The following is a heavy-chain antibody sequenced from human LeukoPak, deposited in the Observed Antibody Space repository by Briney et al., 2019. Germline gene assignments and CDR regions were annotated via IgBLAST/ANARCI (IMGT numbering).Heavy chain of an antibody. CDR1: GFTFSSYA. CDR3: AKEMYSSSWYWFDY. D-gene: IGHD6-13*01. Sequence: GGSLRLSCAASGFTFSSYAMSWVRQAPGKGLEWVSAISGSGGSTYFADSVKGRLTISRDNSKNTLYLQMNSLRAEDTAVYYCAKEMYSSSWYWFDYWGQGTLVTVSS. J-gene: IGHJ4*02. CDR2: ISGSGGST. V-gene: IGHV3-23*01.